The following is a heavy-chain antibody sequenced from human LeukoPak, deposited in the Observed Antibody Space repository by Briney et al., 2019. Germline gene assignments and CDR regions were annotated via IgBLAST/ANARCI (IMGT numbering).Heavy chain of an antibody. D-gene: IGHD5-24*01. CDR3: ARGGYNPFDY. Sequence: PSETLSLTCTVSGGSISSHYWSWIRQPPGKGLEWIGYIYYSGSTNYNPSLKSRVTISVDTSKNQFSLKLSSVTAADTAVYYCARGGYNPFDYWGQGTLVTVSS. CDR2: IYYSGST. CDR1: GGSISSHY. V-gene: IGHV4-59*11. J-gene: IGHJ4*02.